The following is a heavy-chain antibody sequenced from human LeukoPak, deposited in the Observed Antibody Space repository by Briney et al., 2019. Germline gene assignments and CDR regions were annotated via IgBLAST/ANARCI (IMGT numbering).Heavy chain of an antibody. CDR1: GFTLRNYG. CDR3: ARDHRSKSWYYLDF. CDR2: IPYDGSHK. V-gene: IGHV3-33*05. D-gene: IGHD1-14*01. J-gene: IGHJ4*02. Sequence: GGSLRLSCAVSGFTLRNYGMHWVRQAPGEGLEWVTFIPYDGSHKYYADSVKGRFTISRDNSKNTLYLQMDSLRVEDTAVYYCARDHRSKSWYYLDFWGQGTLVSVSS.